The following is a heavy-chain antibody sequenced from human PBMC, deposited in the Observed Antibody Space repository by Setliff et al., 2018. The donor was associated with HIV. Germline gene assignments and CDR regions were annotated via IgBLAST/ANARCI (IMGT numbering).Heavy chain of an antibody. J-gene: IGHJ6*02. D-gene: IGHD3-22*01. CDR2: IKSKTDGGTT. Sequence: GGSLRLSCAASGFTFSNAWMSWVRQAPGKGLEWVGRIKSKTDGGTTDYAAPVKGRFTISRDDSKNTLYLQMNSLKTEDTAVYYCTTDYYDSSGYSHYYYYGMDVWGQGTTVTVSS. CDR1: GFTFSNAW. CDR3: TTDYYDSSGYSHYYYYGMDV. V-gene: IGHV3-15*01.